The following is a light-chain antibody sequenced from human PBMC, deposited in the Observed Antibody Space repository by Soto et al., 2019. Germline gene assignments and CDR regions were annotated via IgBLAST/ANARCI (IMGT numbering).Light chain of an antibody. CDR1: SSDVGGYNY. CDR3: CSYAGRYRVV. V-gene: IGLV2-11*01. CDR2: DVS. Sequence: QSALTQPRSVSGSPGQSVTISCTGTSSDVGGYNYVSWYQQHPGKAPKLMIYDVSKRPSGVPDRFSGSKSGNTASLTISGLQAEDEADYYCCSYAGRYRVVFGGGTNLTVL. J-gene: IGLJ2*01.